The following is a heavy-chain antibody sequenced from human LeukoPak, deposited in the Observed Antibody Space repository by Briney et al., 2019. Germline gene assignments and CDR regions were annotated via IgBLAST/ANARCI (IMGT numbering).Heavy chain of an antibody. CDR3: SRGYCRGGTCYAPGES. J-gene: IGHJ4*02. Sequence: GGSLSLSCAASGFPFSNYGMHWVRRAPGKGLVWVSRTNNDATSTAYADSVKGRFTISRDNAKNTLYLQMNSLRVEDTGVYFCSRGYCRGGTCYAPGESWGQGTLVTVSS. V-gene: IGHV3-74*01. CDR1: GFPFSNYG. CDR2: TNNDATST. D-gene: IGHD2-15*01.